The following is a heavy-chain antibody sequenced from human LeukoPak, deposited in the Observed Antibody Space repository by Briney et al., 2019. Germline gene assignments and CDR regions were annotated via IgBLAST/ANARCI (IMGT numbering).Heavy chain of an antibody. CDR1: GGSIGSYY. V-gene: IGHV4-59*01. CDR2: IYYSGRT. CDR3: AREELGYCSGGNCHDAFDI. J-gene: IGHJ3*02. D-gene: IGHD2-15*01. Sequence: SETLSLTCTVSGGSIGSYYWSWIRQPPGKGLEWIGYIYYSGRTDYNPSLKSRVTISVDTSRNQFSLKLSSVTAADTAVYYCAREELGYCSGGNCHDAFDIWGQGTMVTVSS.